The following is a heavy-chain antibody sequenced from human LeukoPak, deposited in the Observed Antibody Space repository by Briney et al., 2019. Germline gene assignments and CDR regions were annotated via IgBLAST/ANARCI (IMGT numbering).Heavy chain of an antibody. CDR1: GGSFSGYY. CDR2: INHSGST. CDR3: ARGLGSSGWSGGDRAFDI. V-gene: IGHV4-34*01. Sequence: SETLSLTCAVYGGSFSGYYWSCIRQPPGKGLEWIGEINHSGSTNYNPSLKSRVTISVDTSRGQFSLKLSSVTAADTAVYYCARGLGSSGWSGGDRAFDIWGQGTMVTVSS. D-gene: IGHD6-19*01. J-gene: IGHJ3*02.